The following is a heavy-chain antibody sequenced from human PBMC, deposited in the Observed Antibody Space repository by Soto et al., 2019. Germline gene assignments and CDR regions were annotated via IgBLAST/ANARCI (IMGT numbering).Heavy chain of an antibody. V-gene: IGHV3-15*01. D-gene: IGHD3-22*01. CDR3: TTDMLYYFVSSPSGSFDI. Sequence: GGSLRLSCAASGFTFSNAWMSWVRQAPGKGLEWGGRIKSKTDGGTTDYAAPVKGRFTISRDDSKNTLYLQMNSLKTKDTAVYYCTTDMLYYFVSSPSGSFDIWCQGTMVTVSS. J-gene: IGHJ3*02. CDR2: IKSKTDGGTT. CDR1: GFTFSNAW.